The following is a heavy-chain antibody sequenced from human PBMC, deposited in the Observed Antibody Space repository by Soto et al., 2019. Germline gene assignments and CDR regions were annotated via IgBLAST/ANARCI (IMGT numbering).Heavy chain of an antibody. CDR1: GGSISSYY. D-gene: IGHD2-15*01. Sequence: PSETLSLTCTVSGGSISSYYWSWIRQPPGKGLEWIRYIYYSGSTNYNPSLKSRVTISVDTSKNQFSLKLSSVTAADTAVYYCARVLCSGGSCYYFRKYYFDYWGQGTLVTVSS. CDR3: ARVLCSGGSCYYFRKYYFDY. V-gene: IGHV4-59*01. CDR2: IYYSGST. J-gene: IGHJ4*02.